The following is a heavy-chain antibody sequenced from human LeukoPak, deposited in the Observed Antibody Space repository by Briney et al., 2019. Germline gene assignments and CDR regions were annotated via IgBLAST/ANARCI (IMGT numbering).Heavy chain of an antibody. CDR2: ITGDGTTT. Sequence: PGGSLRLSCAASGFTFDDYAMHWIRQAPGKGLEWVSLITGDGTTTYHVDSVKGRFTISRDNSKNSLYLQMNSLTTEDTAVYYCAKDLTTAGSPWFDPWGQGTLVAVSS. CDR1: GFTFDDYA. D-gene: IGHD4-11*01. V-gene: IGHV3-43*02. J-gene: IGHJ5*02. CDR3: AKDLTTAGSPWFDP.